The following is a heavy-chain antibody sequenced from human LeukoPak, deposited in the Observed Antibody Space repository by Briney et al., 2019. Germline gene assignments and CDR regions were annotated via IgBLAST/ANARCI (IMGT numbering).Heavy chain of an antibody. Sequence: APVKVSCKVSGYTLTELSMHWVRQAPGKGLEWMGGFDPEDGETIYAQKFQGRVTMTEDTSTDTAYMELSSLRSEDTAVYYCATVPDYYDSSGYYRPFDYWGQGTLVTVSS. CDR2: FDPEDGET. V-gene: IGHV1-24*01. J-gene: IGHJ4*02. CDR3: ATVPDYYDSSGYYRPFDY. D-gene: IGHD3-22*01. CDR1: GYTLTELS.